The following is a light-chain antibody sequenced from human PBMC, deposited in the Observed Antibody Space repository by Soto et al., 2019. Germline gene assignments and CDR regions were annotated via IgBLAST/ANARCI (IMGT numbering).Light chain of an antibody. J-gene: IGKJ1*01. V-gene: IGKV1-5*01. Sequence: DIQMTQSPSTLSASVGDRVTITCRASQSVNIWLAWYQQKPGKAPRFLMYEASSLPSGVPSRFSGSGSGTEFTLTISSLQPDDFATYYCQQYHNSPRTFGQGTKVEIK. CDR3: QQYHNSPRT. CDR2: EAS. CDR1: QSVNIW.